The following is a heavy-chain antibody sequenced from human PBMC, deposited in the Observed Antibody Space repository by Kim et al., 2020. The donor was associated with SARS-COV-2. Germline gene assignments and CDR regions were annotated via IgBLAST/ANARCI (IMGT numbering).Heavy chain of an antibody. CDR3: ARETIPSSLTSWLDP. Sequence: SETLSLTCSVSSDSMTTYYWTWIRQSPGKGLEWIGYIYHTGSTSYNPSLKSRVSISIDASKNLFSLRLTSVTAADIGVYYCARETIPSSLTSWLDPSGPGTPVTVSS. J-gene: IGHJ5*02. CDR1: SDSMTTYY. CDR2: IYHTGST. V-gene: IGHV4-59*01. D-gene: IGHD3-3*01.